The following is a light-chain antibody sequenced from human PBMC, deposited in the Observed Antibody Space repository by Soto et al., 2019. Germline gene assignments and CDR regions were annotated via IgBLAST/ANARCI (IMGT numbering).Light chain of an antibody. CDR1: SSDVGGYNY. Sequence: QSALTQPASVSGSPGQSITISCTGTSSDVGGYNYVSWYQQHPGKAPKLMIYEVSNRPSGVSNRFSGSKSGNTASLAISGLQSEDEADYYCAAWDDSLKALVFGGGTQLTVL. J-gene: IGLJ2*01. CDR3: AAWDDSLKALV. CDR2: EVS. V-gene: IGLV2-14*01.